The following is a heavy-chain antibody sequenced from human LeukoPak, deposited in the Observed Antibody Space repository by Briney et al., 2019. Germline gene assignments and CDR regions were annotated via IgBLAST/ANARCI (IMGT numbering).Heavy chain of an antibody. CDR1: GGSFSGYY. CDR3: AIHGGSEGFDI. J-gene: IGHJ3*02. D-gene: IGHD3-3*01. Sequence: PSETLSLTCAVYGGSFSGYYWSWIRQPPGKGLEWIGEINHSGSTNYNPSLKSRVTISVDTSKNQFSLKLSSVTAADTAVYYCAIHGGSEGFDIWGQGTMVTVSS. V-gene: IGHV4-34*01. CDR2: INHSGST.